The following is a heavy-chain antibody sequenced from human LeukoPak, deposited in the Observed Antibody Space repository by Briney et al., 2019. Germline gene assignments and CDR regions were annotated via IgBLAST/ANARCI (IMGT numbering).Heavy chain of an antibody. D-gene: IGHD3-22*01. CDR2: ISGSGGST. CDR1: GFTFSSYA. V-gene: IGHV3-23*01. J-gene: IGHJ1*01. CDR3: AKVFYYYDSSGYPGAEYFQH. Sequence: PGGSLRLSCAASGFTFSSYAMSWVRQAPGKGLEWVAAISGSGGSTYYADSVKGRFTISRDNYKNTLYLQMNSLRAEDTAVYYCAKVFYYYDSSGYPGAEYFQHWGQGTLVTVSS.